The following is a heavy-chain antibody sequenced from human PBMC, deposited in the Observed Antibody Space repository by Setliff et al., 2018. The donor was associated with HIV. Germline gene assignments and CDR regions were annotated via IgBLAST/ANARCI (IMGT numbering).Heavy chain of an antibody. CDR3: ASGRGAMGGYDYFGS. J-gene: IGHJ4*02. V-gene: IGHV4-31*03. CDR2: IYYSGAT. CDR1: GDSISSGGYY. D-gene: IGHD5-12*01. Sequence: SETLSLTCTVSGDSISSGGYYWSWIRQLPGKGLEWIGYIYYSGATYYNPSLKNRVTISLDTSKSQFSLKLTPVTAADTALYYCASGRGAMGGYDYFGSWGQGTLVTVSS.